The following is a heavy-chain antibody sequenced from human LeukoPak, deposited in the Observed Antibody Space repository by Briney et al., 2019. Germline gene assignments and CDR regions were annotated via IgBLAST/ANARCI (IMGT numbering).Heavy chain of an antibody. CDR2: ISSSGSTI. J-gene: IGHJ4*02. Sequence: GGSLRLSCAASGFTVSSNYMNWVRQAPGKGLEWVSYISSSGSTIYYADSVKGRFTVSRDNAKNSLYLQMNSLRAEDTAVYYCARKMVRGVIIMSYFDYWGQGTLVTVSS. D-gene: IGHD3-10*01. CDR1: GFTVSSNY. V-gene: IGHV3-48*03. CDR3: ARKMVRGVIIMSYFDY.